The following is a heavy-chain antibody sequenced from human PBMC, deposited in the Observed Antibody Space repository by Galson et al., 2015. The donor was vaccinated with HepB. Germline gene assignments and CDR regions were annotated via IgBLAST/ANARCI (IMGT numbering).Heavy chain of an antibody. CDR1: GGTFSSYA. V-gene: IGHV1-69*13. J-gene: IGHJ6*02. CDR3: ARDRRARRYYDSSGFYYGMDV. CDR2: IIPIFGIA. Sequence: SVKVSCKASGGTFSSYAISWVRQAPGQGLEWMGGIIPIFGIANYAQKFQGRVTITADESTSTAYMELSSLRSEDTAVYYCARDRRARRYYDSSGFYYGMDVWGQGTTVTVSS. D-gene: IGHD3-22*01.